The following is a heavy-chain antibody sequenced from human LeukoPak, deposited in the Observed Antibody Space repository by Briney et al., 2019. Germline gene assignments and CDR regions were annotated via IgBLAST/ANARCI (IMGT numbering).Heavy chain of an antibody. J-gene: IGHJ3*02. CDR1: GDSVSSNSAA. V-gene: IGHV6-1*01. CDR3: ARAIDDSSGDAFDI. Sequence: SQTLSLTCAISGDSVSSNSAAWNWIRQSPSRGLEWLGRTYYRSKWYNDYAVAVKSRITIYPDTSKNQFSLQLNSVTHEDTAVYYCARAIDDSSGDAFDIWGQGTMVTVSS. D-gene: IGHD3-22*01. CDR2: TYYRSKWYN.